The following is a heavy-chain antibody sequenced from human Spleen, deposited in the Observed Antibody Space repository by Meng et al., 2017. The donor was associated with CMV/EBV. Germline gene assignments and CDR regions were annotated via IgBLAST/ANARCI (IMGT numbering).Heavy chain of an antibody. D-gene: IGHD3-16*01. V-gene: IGHV3-53*01. J-gene: IGHJ4*02. Sequence: GESLKISCAASGFTFSSYEMNWVRQAPGKGLEWVSVIYSGGSTDYADSVKGRFTISRDNSNNTVYLQMNSLRDEDTAVYYCARDRGSDPLVDWGQGTLVTVSS. CDR3: ARDRGSDPLVD. CDR2: IYSGGST. CDR1: GFTFSSYE.